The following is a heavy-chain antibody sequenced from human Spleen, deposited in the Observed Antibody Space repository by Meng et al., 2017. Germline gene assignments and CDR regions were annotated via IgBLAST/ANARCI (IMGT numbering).Heavy chain of an antibody. V-gene: IGHV4-34*01. CDR2: INHSGST. J-gene: IGHJ4*02. CDR3: ARGQITMVRGVISN. CDR1: GGSFSGYY. D-gene: IGHD3-10*01. Sequence: SETLSLTCAVYGGSFSGYYWSWIRQPPGKGLEWIGEINHSGSTNYNPSLKSRVTISVDTSKNQFSLKLSSVTAADTAVYYCARGQITMVRGVISNWGQGTLVTVSS.